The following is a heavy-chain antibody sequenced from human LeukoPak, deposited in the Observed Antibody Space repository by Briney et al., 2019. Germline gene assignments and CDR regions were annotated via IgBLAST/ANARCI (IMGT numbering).Heavy chain of an antibody. D-gene: IGHD3-3*01. CDR1: GFTFSSYW. CDR2: IKQDGSEK. V-gene: IGHV3-7*01. Sequence: GWSLRLSCAASGFTFSSYWMSWVRQAPGKGLEWVANIKQDGSEKYYVDSVKGRFTISRDNAKNSLYLQMNSLRAEDTAVYYCARDFFLEWLLSGDYWGQGTLVTVSS. CDR3: ARDFFLEWLLSGDY. J-gene: IGHJ4*02.